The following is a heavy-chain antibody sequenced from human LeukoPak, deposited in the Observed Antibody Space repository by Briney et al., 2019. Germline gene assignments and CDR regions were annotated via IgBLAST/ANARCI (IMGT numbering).Heavy chain of an antibody. CDR3: AKGYCRGGSCYPGMDV. D-gene: IGHD2-15*01. CDR2: IIPIFGIA. J-gene: IGHJ6*02. Sequence: GASVKVSCKASGGTFSSYAISWVRQAPGQGLEWMGRIIPIFGIANYAQKFQGRVTITADKSTSTAYMELSSLRSEDTAVYYCAKGYCRGGSCYPGMDVWGQGTTVTVSS. CDR1: GGTFSSYA. V-gene: IGHV1-69*04.